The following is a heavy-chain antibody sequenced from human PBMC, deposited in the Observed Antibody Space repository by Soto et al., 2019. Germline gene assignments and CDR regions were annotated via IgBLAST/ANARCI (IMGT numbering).Heavy chain of an antibody. CDR2: ISYDGSNK. Sequence: GGSLRLSCAASGFTFSSYGMHWVRQAPGKGLEWVAVISYDGSNKYYADSVKGRFTISRDNSKNTLYLQMNSLRAEDTAVYYCAKDTDPHYYGVNWFDPWGQGTLVTVSS. V-gene: IGHV3-30*18. D-gene: IGHD3-10*01. J-gene: IGHJ5*02. CDR1: GFTFSSYG. CDR3: AKDTDPHYYGVNWFDP.